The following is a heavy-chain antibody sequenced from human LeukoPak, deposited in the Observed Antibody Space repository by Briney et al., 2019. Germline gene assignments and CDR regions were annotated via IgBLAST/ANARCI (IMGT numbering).Heavy chain of an antibody. D-gene: IGHD3-16*02. Sequence: HPGGSLRLSCTASGFTFDDYAMHWVRQAPGKGLEWVSGISWNSASIEYADSVKGRFTISRDNAKNSLYLQMNSLRAEDTALYYCAKDYDYVWGSYRSSSDFWGQGTLVTVSS. CDR3: AKDYDYVWGSYRSSSDF. CDR2: ISWNSASI. J-gene: IGHJ4*02. V-gene: IGHV3-9*01. CDR1: GFTFDDYA.